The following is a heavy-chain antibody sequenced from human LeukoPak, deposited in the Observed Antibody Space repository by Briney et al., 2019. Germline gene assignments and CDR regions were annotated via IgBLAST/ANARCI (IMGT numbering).Heavy chain of an antibody. Sequence: KPSETLSLTCTVSGGSITSYSWSWIRQPPGQELEWIAYIFHSGSTTNYNPSLKSRVTISLDTSKNPFSLPLSSVTAADTAVYYCARGGGSYSWNFWGAFDIWDQGTMVTVSS. CDR2: IFHSGSTT. D-gene: IGHD1-7*01. CDR3: ARGGGSYSWNFWGAFDI. V-gene: IGHV4-59*01. J-gene: IGHJ3*02. CDR1: GGSITSYS.